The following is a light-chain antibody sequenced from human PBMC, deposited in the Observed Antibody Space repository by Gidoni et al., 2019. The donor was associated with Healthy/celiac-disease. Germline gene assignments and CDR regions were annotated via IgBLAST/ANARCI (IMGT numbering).Light chain of an antibody. V-gene: IGLV2-11*01. J-gene: IGLJ1*01. CDR3: CSYAGSSPYV. CDR1: SSDVGGYNY. CDR2: DVS. Sequence: QSALTQPRSLSGSPGQSVTISCTGTSSDVGGYNYVSWYQQHPGKAPKLTIYDVSKRPSGVPDRVSGSKSGNTASLTISGLQAEDEADYYCCSYAGSSPYVFGTGTKVTVL.